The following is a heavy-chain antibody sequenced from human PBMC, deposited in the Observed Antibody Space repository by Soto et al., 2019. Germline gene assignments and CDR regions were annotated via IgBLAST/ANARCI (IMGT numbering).Heavy chain of an antibody. Sequence: QVQLVQSGAEVKKPGASVKVSCKASGYTFTGNYMHWVRQAPGQGLEGMALINPTTGGSNYAQKFQGRVTMTWDTSISTAYMELSRLRSDDTAMYYCARGYCSDNGCSDYFDYWGQGTLVTVSS. CDR3: ARGYCSDNGCSDYFDY. V-gene: IGHV1-2*02. CDR2: INPTTGGS. D-gene: IGHD2-2*01. CDR1: GYTFTGNY. J-gene: IGHJ4*02.